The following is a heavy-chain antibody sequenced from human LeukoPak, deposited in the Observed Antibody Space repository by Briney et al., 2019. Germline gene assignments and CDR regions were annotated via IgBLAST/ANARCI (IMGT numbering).Heavy chain of an antibody. CDR2: ISSSSSYI. D-gene: IGHD4-11*01. Sequence: GGSLRLSCAVSGFTFSTYSMNWVRQAPGKGLEWVSSISSSSSYIYYADSVKGRFTIYRDNAKNSLYLQMNSLRAEDTAVYYCARGTTVTTRNSNWFDPWGQGTLVTVSS. CDR3: ARGTTVTTRNSNWFDP. J-gene: IGHJ5*02. V-gene: IGHV3-21*06. CDR1: GFTFSTYS.